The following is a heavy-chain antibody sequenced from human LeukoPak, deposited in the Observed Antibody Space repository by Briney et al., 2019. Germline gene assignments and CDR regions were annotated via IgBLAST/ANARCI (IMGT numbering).Heavy chain of an antibody. CDR1: GGTFSSYA. Sequence: ASVKVSCKASGGTFSSYAISWVRQAPGQGLEWMGWISAYNGNTKYAQKFQGRVTMTTDTSTSTAYMELRSLRSDDTAVYYCAREDCSGGSCYPGVYWGQGTLVTVSS. V-gene: IGHV1-18*01. J-gene: IGHJ4*02. D-gene: IGHD2-15*01. CDR3: AREDCSGGSCYPGVY. CDR2: ISAYNGNT.